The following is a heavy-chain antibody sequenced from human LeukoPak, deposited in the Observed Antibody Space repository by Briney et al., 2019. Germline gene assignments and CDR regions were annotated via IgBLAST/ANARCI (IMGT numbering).Heavy chain of an antibody. CDR3: ARDDYGGNSGDFDY. Sequence: ASVKVSCKASGGTFSSYAISWVRQAPGQGLEWMGGIIPIFGTANYAQKFQGRVTITADESTSTAYMELSSLRSEDTAVYYCARDDYGGNSGDFDYWGQGTLVTVSS. V-gene: IGHV1-69*13. CDR2: IIPIFGTA. D-gene: IGHD4-23*01. J-gene: IGHJ4*02. CDR1: GGTFSSYA.